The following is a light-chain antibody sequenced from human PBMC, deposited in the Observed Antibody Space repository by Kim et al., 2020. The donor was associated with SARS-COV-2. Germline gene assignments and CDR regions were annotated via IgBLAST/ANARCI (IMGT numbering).Light chain of an antibody. Sequence: QLVLTQSPSASASLGASVKLTCTLSSGHSSYAIAWHQQQPEKGPRYLMKLNSDGSHSKGDEIPDRFSGSSSGAERYLTISSLQSEDEADYYCQTWGTGIWVFGGGTQLTVL. J-gene: IGLJ3*02. V-gene: IGLV4-69*01. CDR1: SGHSSYA. CDR3: QTWGTGIWV. CDR2: LNSDGSH.